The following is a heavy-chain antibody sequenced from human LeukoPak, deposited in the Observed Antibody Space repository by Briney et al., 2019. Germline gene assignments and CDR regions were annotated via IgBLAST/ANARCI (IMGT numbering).Heavy chain of an antibody. CDR2: ISGSGGST. CDR3: AKDRRDSSSWYNAFDL. Sequence: GGSLRLSCAASGFTFSSYAMSWVRQAPGKGLECVSAISGSGGSTYYADSVKGRFTISRDNSKNTLYLQMNSLRAEDTAVYYCAKDRRDSSSWYNAFDLWGQGTLVTVSS. J-gene: IGHJ3*01. CDR1: GFTFSSYA. D-gene: IGHD6-13*01. V-gene: IGHV3-23*01.